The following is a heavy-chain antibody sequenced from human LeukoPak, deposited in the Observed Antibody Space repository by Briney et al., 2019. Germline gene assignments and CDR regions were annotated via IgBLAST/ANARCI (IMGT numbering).Heavy chain of an antibody. D-gene: IGHD5-18*01. J-gene: IGHJ4*02. CDR3: ARESIQLWYYFDY. CDR1: GGYINSHY. CDR2: ISYTGSA. Sequence: SETLSLTCTVSGGYINSHYWGWIRQPSGKVLEYIGYISYTGSAIYSPSLESRVTISVDTSKNQFSLKLSSVTAADTAVYYCARESIQLWYYFDYWGQGTLVTVSS. V-gene: IGHV4-59*11.